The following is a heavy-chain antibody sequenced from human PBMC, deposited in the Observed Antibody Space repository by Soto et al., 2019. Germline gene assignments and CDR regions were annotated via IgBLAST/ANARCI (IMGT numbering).Heavy chain of an antibody. D-gene: IGHD3-16*01. V-gene: IGHV3-43*01. J-gene: IGHJ4*02. CDR2: ISWDGKTS. CDR1: GFTFDDYA. CDR3: VKPVRGIAGAHYAS. Sequence: PGGSLRLSCAASGFTFDDYAMHWVRQAPGKGLEWVSVISWDGKTSYYAASVRGRFTISRDNSKNFLYLYMIGLRPEDTALYYCVKPVRGIAGAHYASWGQGALVTVS.